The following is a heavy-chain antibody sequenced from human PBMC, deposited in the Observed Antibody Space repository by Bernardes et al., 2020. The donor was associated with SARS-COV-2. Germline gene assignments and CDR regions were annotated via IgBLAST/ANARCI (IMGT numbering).Heavy chain of an antibody. J-gene: IGHJ4*02. CDR1: GFTVSSNY. D-gene: IGHD5-18*01. CDR3: AKEGGYNYGFQ. V-gene: IGHV3-53*01. CDR2: IYSGGST. Sequence: GGSLRLSCAASGFTVSSNYMSWVRQAPGKGLEWVSVIYSGGSTHYADSVKGRFTISRHNSKNTLYLQINSLRAEDTAVYYCAKEGGYNYGFQWVKGTLVTVSS.